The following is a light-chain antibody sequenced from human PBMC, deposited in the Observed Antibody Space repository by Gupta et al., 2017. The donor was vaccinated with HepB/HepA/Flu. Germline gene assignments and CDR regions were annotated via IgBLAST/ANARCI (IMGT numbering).Light chain of an antibody. CDR3: QQRINWPLT. Sequence: EIVLTPSPATLSLSPGERATLSCRASQSVSSYLAWYQQRPGQSPGLLIYDASNRATGIPARFSGSGSGTDFTLTISSLEPEDFAVYYCQQRINWPLTFGGGTKVEIK. V-gene: IGKV3-11*01. CDR2: DAS. J-gene: IGKJ4*01. CDR1: QSVSSY.